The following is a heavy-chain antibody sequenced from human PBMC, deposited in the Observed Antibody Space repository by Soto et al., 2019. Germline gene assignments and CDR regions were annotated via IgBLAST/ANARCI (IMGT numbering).Heavy chain of an antibody. CDR2: INPSGGST. CDR1: GXXXTXYY. Sequence: ASVKVSCKASGXXXTXYYMHXVRQAXXXXLEWMGIINPSGGSTSYAQKFQGRVTMTRDTSTSTVYMELSSLRSEDTAVYYCASEYCSGGSCYAGSFDYWGQGTTVTVS. CDR3: ASEYCSGGSCYAGSFDY. D-gene: IGHD2-15*01. V-gene: IGHV1-46*03. J-gene: IGHJ4*02.